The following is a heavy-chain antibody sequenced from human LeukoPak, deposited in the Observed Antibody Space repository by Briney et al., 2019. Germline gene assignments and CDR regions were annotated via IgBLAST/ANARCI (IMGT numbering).Heavy chain of an antibody. Sequence: GGSLRLSCAASGFTFSSYAMHWVRQAPGKGLEWVAVISYDGSNKYYADSVKGRFTISRDNSKNTLYLQMNSLRAEDTAVYYCARAFRGDGYQYWGQGTLVTVSS. CDR3: ARAFRGDGYQY. V-gene: IGHV3-30-3*01. J-gene: IGHJ4*02. CDR2: ISYDGSNK. CDR1: GFTFSSYA. D-gene: IGHD5-24*01.